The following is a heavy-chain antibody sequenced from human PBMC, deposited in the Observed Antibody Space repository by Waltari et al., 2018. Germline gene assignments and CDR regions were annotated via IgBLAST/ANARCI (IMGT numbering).Heavy chain of an antibody. CDR1: GFTFSSYA. J-gene: IGHJ3*02. Sequence: VQLVESGGGVVQPGRSLRLSCAASGFTFSSYAMHWVRQAPGKGLEWVAVISYDGSNKYYADAVKGRFTISRDNSKNTLYLQMNSLRAEDTAVYYCARDYGEDAFDIWGQGTMVTVSS. V-gene: IGHV3-30-3*01. CDR2: ISYDGSNK. D-gene: IGHD4-17*01. CDR3: ARDYGEDAFDI.